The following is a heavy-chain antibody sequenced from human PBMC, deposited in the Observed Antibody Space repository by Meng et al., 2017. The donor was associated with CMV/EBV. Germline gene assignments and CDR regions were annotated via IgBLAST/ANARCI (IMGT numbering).Heavy chain of an antibody. Sequence: GESLKISCAASGFTFSSYWMSWVRQAPGKGLEWVANIKQDGSEKYYVDSVKGRFTISRDNAKNSLYLQMNSLRAEDTAVYYCARDRARGEWFDPWGQGTLVTVS. CDR3: ARDRARGEWFDP. CDR2: IKQDGSEK. D-gene: IGHD6-6*01. V-gene: IGHV3-7*01. CDR1: GFTFSSYW. J-gene: IGHJ5*02.